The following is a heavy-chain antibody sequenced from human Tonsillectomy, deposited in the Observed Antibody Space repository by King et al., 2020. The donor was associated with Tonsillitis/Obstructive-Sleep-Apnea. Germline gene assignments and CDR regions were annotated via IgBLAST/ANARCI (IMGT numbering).Heavy chain of an antibody. CDR3: ARRHSVTVVPFDY. CDR1: GESFSGHY. Sequence: VQLQQWGAGPLKPSETLSLPCAVYGESFSGHYWSWIRQPPGKGLEWIGEINHSGSPNYNPSLKSRVSISVDTSKNQFSLNLRSVTAADTAVYYCARRHSVTVVPFDYWGQGTLVTVSS. J-gene: IGHJ4*02. CDR2: INHSGSP. D-gene: IGHD1-20*01. V-gene: IGHV4-34*01.